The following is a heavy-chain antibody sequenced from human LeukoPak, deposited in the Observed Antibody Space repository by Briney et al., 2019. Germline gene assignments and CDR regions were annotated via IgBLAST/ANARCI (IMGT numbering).Heavy chain of an antibody. Sequence: AASVKVSCKASGYTFTSYGISWVRQAPGQRLEWMGWISAYSGDTNYAQKVQGRVTMTTDTSTSTAYMELRSLRSDDTAVYYCARDYYDSSGSRHDAFDIWGQGTMVTVSS. CDR2: ISAYSGDT. CDR1: GYTFTSYG. D-gene: IGHD3-22*01. V-gene: IGHV1-18*01. CDR3: ARDYYDSSGSRHDAFDI. J-gene: IGHJ3*02.